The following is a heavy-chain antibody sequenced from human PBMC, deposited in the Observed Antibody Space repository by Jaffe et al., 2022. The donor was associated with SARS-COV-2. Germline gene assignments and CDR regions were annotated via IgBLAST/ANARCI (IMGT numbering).Heavy chain of an antibody. CDR2: MSGSGSSI. V-gene: IGHV3-11*01. CDR1: GFTFSDYY. D-gene: IGHD3-22*01. J-gene: IGHJ5*02. CDR3: ARDYYDSRGYHYYP. Sequence: QVQLVESGGGLVKPGGSLRLSCAASGFTFSDYYMTWIRQAPGKGLEWVSHMSGSGSSISYAVSVRGRFTISRDNAKNSLYLQMNSLSAEDTAVYYCARDYYDSRGYHYYPWGQGTLVTVSS.